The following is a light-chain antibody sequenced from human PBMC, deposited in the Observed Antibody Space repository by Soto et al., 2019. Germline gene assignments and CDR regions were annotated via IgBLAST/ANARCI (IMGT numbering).Light chain of an antibody. CDR2: GAT. Sequence: QSALTQIASVSGSPGQSITISCTGTNSDFGNHNLVSWYQQHPGKVPKLLIYGATERPSGVSPRFSGSKSVNTASLTISGLQVEDEAEYFCGSFTTSRIWVFGGGTKLTVL. CDR1: NSDFGNHNL. V-gene: IGLV2-14*02. J-gene: IGLJ3*02. CDR3: GSFTTSRIWV.